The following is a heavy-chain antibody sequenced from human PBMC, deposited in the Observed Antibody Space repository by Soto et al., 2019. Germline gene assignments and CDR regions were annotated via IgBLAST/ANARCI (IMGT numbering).Heavy chain of an antibody. D-gene: IGHD1-20*01. CDR2: IYYSGST. Sequence: QVQLQESGPGLVKPSQTLSLTCTVSGGYISSGGYYWSWIRQHPGKGLEWIGYIYYSGSTYYNPSLKSRVTISVDTSKNQFSLKLSSVTAADTAVYYRARVIPIRTLNCFDPWGQGTLVTVSS. CDR3: ARVIPIRTLNCFDP. V-gene: IGHV4-31*03. J-gene: IGHJ5*02. CDR1: GGYISSGGYY.